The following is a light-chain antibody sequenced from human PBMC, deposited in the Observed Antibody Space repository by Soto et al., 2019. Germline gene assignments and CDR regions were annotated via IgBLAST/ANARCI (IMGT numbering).Light chain of an antibody. J-gene: IGLJ2*01. Sequence: QSALTQPASVSGSPGQSITISCTGTGNDVGGYNYVSWYQQHPGKVPKLMIFEVSNRPSGVSNRFSGSKSANTASLNISGLQADDEAEYYCSSYTSTMSVVFGGGTKLTVL. CDR3: SSYTSTMSVV. V-gene: IGLV2-14*01. CDR1: GNDVGGYNY. CDR2: EVS.